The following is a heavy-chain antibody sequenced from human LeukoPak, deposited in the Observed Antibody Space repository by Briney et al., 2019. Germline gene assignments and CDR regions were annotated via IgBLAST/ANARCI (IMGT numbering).Heavy chain of an antibody. CDR2: IYTSGST. J-gene: IGHJ4*02. D-gene: IGHD3-3*01. Sequence: SETLSLTXTVSGGSIRSYYWSWIRQPAGKGLEWIGRIYTSGSTNYNPSLKSRVTMSVDTSKNQFSLKLSSVTAADTAVYYCARGAIFGVVIKRMGDYFDYWGQGTLVTVSS. CDR3: ARGAIFGVVIKRMGDYFDY. CDR1: GGSIRSYY. V-gene: IGHV4-4*07.